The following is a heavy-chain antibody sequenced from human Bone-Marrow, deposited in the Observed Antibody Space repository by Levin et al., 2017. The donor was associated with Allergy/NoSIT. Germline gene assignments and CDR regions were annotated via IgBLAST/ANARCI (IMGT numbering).Heavy chain of an antibody. Sequence: GESLKISCAASGFTFSSYWMSWVRQAPGKGLEWVANIKQDGSEKYYVDSVKGRFTISRDNAKNSLYLQMNSLRAEDTAVYYCARDVFTTVTKSNPNEYFQHWGQGTLVTVSS. CDR1: GFTFSSYW. J-gene: IGHJ1*01. CDR2: IKQDGSEK. D-gene: IGHD4-17*01. V-gene: IGHV3-7*01. CDR3: ARDVFTTVTKSNPNEYFQH.